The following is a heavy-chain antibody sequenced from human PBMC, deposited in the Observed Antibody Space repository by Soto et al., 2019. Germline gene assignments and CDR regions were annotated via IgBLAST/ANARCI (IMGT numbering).Heavy chain of an antibody. CDR1: IFTVSSYA. J-gene: IGHJ4*02. CDR2: ISHSGDYI. V-gene: IGHV3-23*01. CDR3: AQPRSYGGNSHFDY. Sequence: GFLGLSCASYIFTVSSYAMNWVRQAPGKGLEWVSLISHSGDYIYYADNVKGRFTISRDNSKNTLYLQMHSLRPDDTAVYYCAQPRSYGGNSHFDYWGQGTLVTVSS. D-gene: IGHD4-17*01.